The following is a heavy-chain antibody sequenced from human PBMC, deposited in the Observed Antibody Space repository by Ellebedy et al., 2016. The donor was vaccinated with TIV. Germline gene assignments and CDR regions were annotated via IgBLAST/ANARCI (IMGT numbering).Heavy chain of an antibody. CDR3: ARDLWGSGSFGMDV. V-gene: IGHV4-59*12. CDR2: IYYSGST. D-gene: IGHD3-10*01. CDR1: GFTFSSYA. Sequence: GSLRLSCAASGFTFSSYAMSWIRQPPGKGLEWIGYIYYSGSTNYNPSLKSRVTISVDTSKNQFSLKLSSVTAADTAVYYCARDLWGSGSFGMDVWGQGTTVTVSS. J-gene: IGHJ6*02.